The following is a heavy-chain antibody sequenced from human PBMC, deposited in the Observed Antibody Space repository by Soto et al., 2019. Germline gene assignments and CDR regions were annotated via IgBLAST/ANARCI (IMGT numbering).Heavy chain of an antibody. CDR2: IYSNGDN. Sequence: SETLSPTCSVSSDSMNSGGYYWSWIRQHPGKGLEWIGYIYSNGDNYYNPSLKSRVTISVDTSKNQFSLNLTSVTAADTAVYYCARRGGSSSGYYYYAMDVWGQGTTVTVSS. CDR1: SDSMNSGGYY. CDR3: ARRGGSSSGYYYYAMDV. J-gene: IGHJ6*02. V-gene: IGHV4-31*03. D-gene: IGHD6-6*01.